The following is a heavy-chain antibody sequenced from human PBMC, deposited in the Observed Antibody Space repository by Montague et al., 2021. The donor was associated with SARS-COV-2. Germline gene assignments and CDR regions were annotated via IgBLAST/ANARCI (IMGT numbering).Heavy chain of an antibody. V-gene: IGHV4-59*08. CDR2: IYYSGST. J-gene: IGHJ4*02. CDR3: ARRALGYCSGGSCYSGFDY. CDR1: GGSISSYY. Sequence: SETLSLTCTVSGGSISSYYWSWIRQPPGKGLEWIGYIYYSGSTNYNPSLKSRVTISVDTSKNQYSLKLSSVTAADTAVYYCARRALGYCSGGSCYSGFDYWGQGTLVTVSS. D-gene: IGHD2-15*01.